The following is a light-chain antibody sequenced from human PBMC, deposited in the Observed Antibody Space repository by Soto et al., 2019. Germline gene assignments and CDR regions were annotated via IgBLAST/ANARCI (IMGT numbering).Light chain of an antibody. J-gene: IGLJ1*01. CDR3: AAWDDSLSGVYV. CDR2: RNN. Sequence: QAVLTQPPSSSGPPGQRVTISCSGRSSNIGSNYVYWYQQLPGTAPKLLIYRNNQRPSGVPDRFSGSKSGTSASLAISGLRSEDEADYYCAAWDDSLSGVYVFGTGT. V-gene: IGLV1-47*01. CDR1: SSNIGSNY.